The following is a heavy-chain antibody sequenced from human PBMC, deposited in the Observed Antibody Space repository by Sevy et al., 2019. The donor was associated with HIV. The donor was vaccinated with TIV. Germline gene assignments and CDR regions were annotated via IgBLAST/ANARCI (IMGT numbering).Heavy chain of an antibody. CDR1: GFTFTSYT. Sequence: GGSLRLSCAASGFTFTSYTMSWVRQAPGKGLEWVSDISVSGGRTYYSDSVKGRFTISRDNSKNTLYLQMSSLRAEDTAVYYCAKRDYSDFDSRPIFDFWGRGTLVTVSS. D-gene: IGHD3-9*01. V-gene: IGHV3-23*01. J-gene: IGHJ4*02. CDR2: ISVSGGRT. CDR3: AKRDYSDFDSRPIFDF.